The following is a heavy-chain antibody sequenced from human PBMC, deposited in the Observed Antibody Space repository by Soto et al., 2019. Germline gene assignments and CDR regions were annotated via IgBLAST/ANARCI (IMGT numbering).Heavy chain of an antibody. J-gene: IGHJ4*02. CDR3: AREPNYFDY. Sequence: QVQLVQSGAEVKKPGASVKVSCKASGYTFTTYGISWVRQAPGQGLEWMGWISAYNGNTKYAQKLQGRVTMTTDTSTSTAYTERRSLRSADTAVYYCAREPNYFDYWGQGTLVTVSS. CDR1: GYTFTTYG. CDR2: ISAYNGNT. V-gene: IGHV1-18*01.